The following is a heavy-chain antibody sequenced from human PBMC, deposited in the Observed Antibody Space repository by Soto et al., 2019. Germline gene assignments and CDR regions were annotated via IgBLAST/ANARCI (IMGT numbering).Heavy chain of an antibody. CDR1: GFTFSSYA. J-gene: IGHJ6*02. V-gene: IGHV3-30-3*01. CDR2: ISYDGSNK. Sequence: QVQLVESGGGVVQPGRSLRLSCAASGFTFSSYAMHWVRQAPGKGLEWVAVISYDGSNKYYADSVKGRFTISRDNSKKTLYLQMNSRRSEDTAVYYCARDYYRFNSGYGFSMDVWGQGTTVTVSS. D-gene: IGHD5-12*01. CDR3: ARDYYRFNSGYGFSMDV.